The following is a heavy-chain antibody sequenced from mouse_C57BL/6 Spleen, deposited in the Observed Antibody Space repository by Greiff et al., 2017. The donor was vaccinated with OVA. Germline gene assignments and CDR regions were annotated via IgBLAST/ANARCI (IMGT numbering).Heavy chain of an antibody. V-gene: IGHV1-81*01. CDR2: IYPRSGNT. Sequence: QVQLQQSGAELARPGASVKLSCKASGYTFTSYGISWVKQRTGQGLEWIGEIYPRSGNTYYNEKFKGKATLTADKSSSTAYMELRSLTSEDSAVYFCARGGSDEGFAYWGQGTLVTVSA. J-gene: IGHJ3*01. CDR3: ARGGSDEGFAY. CDR1: GYTFTSYG. D-gene: IGHD1-1*02.